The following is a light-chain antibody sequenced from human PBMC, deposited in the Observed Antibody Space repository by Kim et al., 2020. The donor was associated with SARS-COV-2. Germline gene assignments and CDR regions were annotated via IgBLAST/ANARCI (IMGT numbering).Light chain of an antibody. CDR1: TGAVPSGYY. Sequence: PCGTVTLTCASSTGAVPSGYYPNWFQQKPGQAPRALIYSTSNKPSWTPARFSGSLLGGKAVLTLSGVQPEDEAEYYCLLYYGGARVFGGGTQLTVL. CDR2: STS. V-gene: IGLV7-43*01. CDR3: LLYYGGARV. J-gene: IGLJ3*02.